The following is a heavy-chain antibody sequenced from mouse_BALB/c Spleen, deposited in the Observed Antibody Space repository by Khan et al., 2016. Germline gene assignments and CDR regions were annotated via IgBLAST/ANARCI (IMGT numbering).Heavy chain of an antibody. CDR1: GFPITSGYY. D-gene: IGHD1-1*02. CDR2: ITHSGET. J-gene: IGHJ1*01. V-gene: IGHV12-3*02. Sequence: VQLQESGPGLVKPSQSLFLACSITGFPITSGYYWIWIRQSPGKPLEWMGYITHSGETFYNPSLQSPISITREPSKNQFFLQLNSVTTEDTAMXYYAGDSYGYWYFDVWGAGTTVTVSS. CDR3: AGDSYGYWYFDV.